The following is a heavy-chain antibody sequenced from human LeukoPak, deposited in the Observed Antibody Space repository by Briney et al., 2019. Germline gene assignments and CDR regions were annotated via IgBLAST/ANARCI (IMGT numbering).Heavy chain of an antibody. V-gene: IGHV3-30*18. CDR1: GFTFSSYA. D-gene: IGHD3-22*01. CDR2: ISYDGSNK. J-gene: IGHJ6*03. Sequence: GGSLRLSCAASGFTFSSYAIHWVRQAPGKGLEWVALISYDGSNKYYADSVKGRFTISRDNSKNTLYLQMNSLRAEDTAIYYCAKDGDSTGYYSSCYSYMDVWGKGTSVTISS. CDR3: AKDGDSTGYYSSCYSYMDV.